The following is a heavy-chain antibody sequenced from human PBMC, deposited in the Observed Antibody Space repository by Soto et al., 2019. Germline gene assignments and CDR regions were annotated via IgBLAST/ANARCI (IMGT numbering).Heavy chain of an antibody. Sequence: QVQLQESGPGLVKPSQTLSLTCTVSGGSISSGGYYWSWIRQHPGKGLEWIGYIYYSGSTYYNPSLKIRVTTSVDTSNNQFSLKLSSVTAADTAVYYCARVLGGSWYGTDNWFDPWGQGTLVTVSS. J-gene: IGHJ5*02. D-gene: IGHD6-13*01. CDR2: IYYSGST. CDR1: GGSISSGGYY. CDR3: ARVLGGSWYGTDNWFDP. V-gene: IGHV4-31*03.